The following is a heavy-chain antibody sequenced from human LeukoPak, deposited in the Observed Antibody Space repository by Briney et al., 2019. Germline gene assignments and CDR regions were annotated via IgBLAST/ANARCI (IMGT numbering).Heavy chain of an antibody. J-gene: IGHJ4*02. CDR3: ASSGSYRFDY. CDR2: ITASGTAM. V-gene: IGHV3-48*02. Sequence: GGSLRLSCAASGFTFSSYSMNWVRRAPGKGLEWVSHITASGTAMFYADSVKGRFTVSRDNAKNSLYLQMNSLRDEDTAVYYCASSGSYRFDYWGQGTLVTVSS. CDR1: GFTFSSYS. D-gene: IGHD1-26*01.